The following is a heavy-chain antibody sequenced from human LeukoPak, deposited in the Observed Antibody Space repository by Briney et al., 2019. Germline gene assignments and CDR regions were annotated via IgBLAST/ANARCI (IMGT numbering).Heavy chain of an antibody. Sequence: PSETLSLTCTVSGGSISSYYWSWIRQPPGKGLEWIGYIYYSGSTNYNPSLKSRVTISVDTSKNQFSLKLSSVTAADTAVYYCARADSTYYYYFDYWGQGTLVTISS. J-gene: IGHJ4*02. CDR3: ARADSTYYYYFDY. D-gene: IGHD2/OR15-2a*01. CDR1: GGSISSYY. CDR2: IYYSGST. V-gene: IGHV4-59*01.